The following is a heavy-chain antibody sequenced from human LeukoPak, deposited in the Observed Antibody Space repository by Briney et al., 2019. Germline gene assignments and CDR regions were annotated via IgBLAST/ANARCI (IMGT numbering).Heavy chain of an antibody. CDR3: ARPSDYYDSSGYRWIGAFDI. D-gene: IGHD3-22*01. V-gene: IGHV4-59*08. CDR1: GGSISSYY. CDR2: IYYSGST. J-gene: IGHJ3*02. Sequence: PETLSLTCTVSGGSISSYYWSWLRPPPGKGLEWVGYIYYSGSTNYNPSLKSRVTISVDTSKNQFSLKLSSVTAADTAVYYCARPSDYYDSSGYRWIGAFDIWGQGTMVTVSS.